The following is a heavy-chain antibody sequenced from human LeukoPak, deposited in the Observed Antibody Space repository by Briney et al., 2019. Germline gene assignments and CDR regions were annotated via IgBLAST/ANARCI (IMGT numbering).Heavy chain of an antibody. Sequence: ASVKVSCEASGYTFTSYDINWVRQATGQGLEWMGWMNPNSGNTGYAQKFQGRVTMTRNTSISTAYMELSRLRFDDTAVYYCARSPHILTGENFDYWGQGTLVTVSS. CDR1: GYTFTSYD. CDR2: MNPNSGNT. CDR3: ARSPHILTGENFDY. V-gene: IGHV1-8*01. D-gene: IGHD3-9*01. J-gene: IGHJ4*02.